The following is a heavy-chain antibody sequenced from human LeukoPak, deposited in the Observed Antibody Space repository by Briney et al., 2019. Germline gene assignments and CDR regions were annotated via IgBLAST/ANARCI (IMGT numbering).Heavy chain of an antibody. CDR1: GGTFTSYA. CDR2: IIPIFGTA. Sequence: ASVKVSCKASGGTFTSYAISWVRQAPGQGLEWMGGIIPIFGTANYAQKFQGRVTITADESMSTAYMELSSLRSEDTAVYYCASSKVYSSSPNGPHTDDDDCYGMDGWGQGTTVTVSS. J-gene: IGHJ6*02. D-gene: IGHD6-13*01. V-gene: IGHV1-69*13. CDR3: ASSKVYSSSPNGPHTDDDDCYGMDG.